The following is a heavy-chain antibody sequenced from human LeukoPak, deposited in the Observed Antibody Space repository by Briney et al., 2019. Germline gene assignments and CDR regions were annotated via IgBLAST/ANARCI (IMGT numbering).Heavy chain of an antibody. Sequence: PSETLSLTCTVSGGSISSSSYYWRWIRQPPGKGLEWIGYIYYSGSTNYNPSLKSRVTISVDTSKNQFSLKLSSVTAADTAVYYCARDHLYCSSTSCYSHWFDPWGQGTLVTVSS. V-gene: IGHV4-61*01. J-gene: IGHJ5*02. D-gene: IGHD2-2*02. CDR3: ARDHLYCSSTSCYSHWFDP. CDR2: IYYSGST. CDR1: GGSISSSSYY.